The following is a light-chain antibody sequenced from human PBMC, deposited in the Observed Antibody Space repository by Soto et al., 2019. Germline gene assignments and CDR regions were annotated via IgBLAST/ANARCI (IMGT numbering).Light chain of an antibody. V-gene: IGKV1-5*03. CDR3: QKYNNWLRT. J-gene: IGKJ1*01. Sequence: DIQMTHSPSTLSASVVYRVTITFRSSESIIRWLASYQQKPGKAPKLLIYKASSLESGVPSRFSGSGSGTEFTLTINSLQADDFAVYYCQKYNNWLRTFGQGTKVDIK. CDR1: ESIIRW. CDR2: KAS.